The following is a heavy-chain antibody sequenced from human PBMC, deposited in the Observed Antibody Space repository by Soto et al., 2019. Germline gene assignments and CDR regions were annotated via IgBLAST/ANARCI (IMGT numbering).Heavy chain of an antibody. CDR2: FDPEDGET. D-gene: IGHD2-15*01. CDR1: GYTLTELS. V-gene: IGHV1-24*01. J-gene: IGHJ6*03. CDR3: ATVVAKQLGYYYYYLDV. Sequence: SVKVSCKVSGYTLTELSMHWVRQAPGKGLEWMGGFDPEDGETIYAQKFQGRVTMTEDTSTDTAYMELSSLRSEDTAVYYCATVVAKQLGYYYYYLDVWGKGTTVTVSS.